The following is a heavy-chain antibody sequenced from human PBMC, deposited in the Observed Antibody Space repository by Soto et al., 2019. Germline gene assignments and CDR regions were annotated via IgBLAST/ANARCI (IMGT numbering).Heavy chain of an antibody. Sequence: GGSLRLSCAASGFTFSSYSMNWVRQAPGKGLEWVSYISSSSSTIYYADSVKGRFTISRDNAKNSLYLQMNSLRAEDTAVYYCARDGVAVAAAEYFQHWGQGTLVTVSS. CDR2: ISSSSSTI. D-gene: IGHD6-19*01. J-gene: IGHJ1*01. V-gene: IGHV3-48*01. CDR3: ARDGVAVAAAEYFQH. CDR1: GFTFSSYS.